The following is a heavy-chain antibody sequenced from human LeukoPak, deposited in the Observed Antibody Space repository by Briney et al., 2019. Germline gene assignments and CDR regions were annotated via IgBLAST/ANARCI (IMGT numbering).Heavy chain of an antibody. CDR2: IYYSGST. D-gene: IGHD6-13*01. V-gene: IGHV4-4*02. J-gene: IGHJ4*02. CDR1: GVSTSGTYW. CDR3: ARRPTPGIAAAGSFDY. Sequence: SGTLSLTCAVSGVSTSGTYWWRWVRQPPGKGLEWIGSIYYSGSTYYNPSLKSRVTISVDTSKNQFSLKLSSVTAADTAVYYCARRPTPGIAAAGSFDYWGQGTLVTVSS.